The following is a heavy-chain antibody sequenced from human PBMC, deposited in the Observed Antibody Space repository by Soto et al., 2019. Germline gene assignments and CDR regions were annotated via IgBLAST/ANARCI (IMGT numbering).Heavy chain of an antibody. CDR3: ARDDLNRGGKYFYY. CDR1: GYSFTTHD. D-gene: IGHD2-15*01. J-gene: IGHJ4*02. CDR2: ISTDRGDT. Sequence: QVQLVQSGAEVKKPGASVKVSCKASGYSFTTHDITWLRQAPGKGLEWVGGISTDRGDTIYPQNLQGIVTMTTDSSTSTVYMELKSLRSDDTAVYYCARDDLNRGGKYFYYWGQGTLVTVSS. V-gene: IGHV1-18*01.